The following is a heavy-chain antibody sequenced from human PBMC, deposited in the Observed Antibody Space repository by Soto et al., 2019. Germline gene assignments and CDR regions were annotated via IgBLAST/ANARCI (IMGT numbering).Heavy chain of an antibody. J-gene: IGHJ5*02. CDR3: AAFESSGYYNNWFDP. Sequence: PSETLSLTCAVSGGSISSGGYSWSWIRQPPGKGLEWIGYMYHSGSTYYNPSLKSRVTISIDRSKNQFSLKLSSVTAADTAVYYCAAFESSGYYNNWFDPWGQGTLVTVSS. D-gene: IGHD3-22*01. CDR1: GGSISSGGYS. CDR2: MYHSGST. V-gene: IGHV4-30-2*02.